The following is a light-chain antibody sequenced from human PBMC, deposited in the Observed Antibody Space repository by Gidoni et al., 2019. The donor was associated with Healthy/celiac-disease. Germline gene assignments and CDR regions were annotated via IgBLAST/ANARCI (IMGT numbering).Light chain of an antibody. CDR1: QSVSSSY. J-gene: IGKJ3*01. Sequence: EIVLTQSPGTLSLSPGEIATLSCRASQSVSSSYLAWYQQKPGQAPRLLIYGASSRATGIPDRFSGSGSGTDFTLTISRLEPEDFAVYYCQQYGSSPGFGPGTKVDIK. CDR3: QQYGSSPG. CDR2: GAS. V-gene: IGKV3-20*01.